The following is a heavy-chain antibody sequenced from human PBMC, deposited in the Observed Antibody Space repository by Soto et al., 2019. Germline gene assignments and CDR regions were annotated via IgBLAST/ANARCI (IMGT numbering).Heavy chain of an antibody. Sequence: QVQLVQSGAEVKKPGSSVKVSCKASGGTFSSYTISWVRQAPGQGLEWMGRIIPILGIANYAQKFQGRVTITADKSTSTAYMELSSLRSEDTAVYYCARDGRRYYYYMDAWGKGTTVTVSS. CDR2: IIPILGIA. J-gene: IGHJ6*03. CDR1: GGTFSSYT. CDR3: ARDGRRYYYYMDA. V-gene: IGHV1-69*08.